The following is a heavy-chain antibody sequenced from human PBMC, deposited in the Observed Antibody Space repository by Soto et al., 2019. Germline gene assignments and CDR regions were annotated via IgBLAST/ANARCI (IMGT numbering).Heavy chain of an antibody. CDR2: ISYDGSNK. CDR3: AKEMLTGTGPYYPGMDV. Sequence: QVQLVESGGGVVQPGRSLRLSCAASGFTFSKYGMHWVRQAPGKGLEWVAVISYDGSNKYYADSVKGRFTISRDKSKNTLSLQKHRLRAEDTAVYYCAKEMLTGTGPYYPGMDVWGLGTTVTVSS. J-gene: IGHJ6*02. V-gene: IGHV3-30*18. D-gene: IGHD3-9*01. CDR1: GFTFSKYG.